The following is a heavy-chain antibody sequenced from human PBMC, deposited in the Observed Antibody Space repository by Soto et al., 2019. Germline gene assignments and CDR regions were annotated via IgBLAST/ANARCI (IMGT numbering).Heavy chain of an antibody. D-gene: IGHD2-15*01. CDR1: GGSISSGGYS. J-gene: IGHJ3*02. V-gene: IGHV4-30-2*01. CDR2: IYHSGST. CDR3: ASGLVDDAFDI. Sequence: QLQLQESGSGLVKPSQTLSLTCAVSGGSISSGGYSWSWIRQPPGKGLEWIGYIYHSGSTYYNPSTKSXXTXSXXRSKNQFSLKLRSVTAADTAVYYCASGLVDDAFDIWGQGTMVTVSS.